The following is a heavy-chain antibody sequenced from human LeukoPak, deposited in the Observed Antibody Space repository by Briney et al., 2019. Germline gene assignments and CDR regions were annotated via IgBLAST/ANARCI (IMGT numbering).Heavy chain of an antibody. V-gene: IGHV4-61*05. Sequence: KASETLSLTCTVSGGSISSSSYYWSWIRQPPGKGLEWIGYIYYSGSTNYNPSLKSRVTISVDTSKNQFSLKLSSVTAADTAVYYCARHAAYSNSLYYYYYYGMDVWGQGTTVTVSS. D-gene: IGHD4-11*01. CDR3: ARHAAYSNSLYYYYYYGMDV. J-gene: IGHJ6*02. CDR2: IYYSGST. CDR1: GGSISSSSYY.